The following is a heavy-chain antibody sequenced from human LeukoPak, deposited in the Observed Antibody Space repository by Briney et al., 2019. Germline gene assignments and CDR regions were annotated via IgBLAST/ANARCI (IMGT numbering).Heavy chain of an antibody. V-gene: IGHV3-48*04. J-gene: IGHJ4*02. Sequence: PGGSLRLSCAASGFTFSSYSMNWVRQAPGKGLEWVSSISSSSSTTYYADSVKGRFTISRDNAKNSLYLQMNSLRAEDTAVYYCAKVSGGGYSSSWYPYYFDYWGQGTLVTVSS. CDR3: AKVSGGGYSSSWYPYYFDY. D-gene: IGHD6-13*01. CDR2: ISSSSSTT. CDR1: GFTFSSYS.